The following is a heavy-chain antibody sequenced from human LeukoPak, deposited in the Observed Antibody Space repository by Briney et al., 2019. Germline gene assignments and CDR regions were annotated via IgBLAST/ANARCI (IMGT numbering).Heavy chain of an antibody. CDR2: IRSKAYGGTT. D-gene: IGHD6-13*01. J-gene: IGHJ4*02. CDR1: GFTFGDYA. CDR3: TRDAESSSWYFDY. V-gene: IGHV3-49*03. Sequence: GGSLRLSCTASGFTFGDYAMSWFRQAPGKGLEWVGFIRSKAYGGTTEYAASVKGRFTISRDDSKSIAYLQMNSLKTEDTAAYYCTRDAESSSWYFDYWGQGTLVTVSS.